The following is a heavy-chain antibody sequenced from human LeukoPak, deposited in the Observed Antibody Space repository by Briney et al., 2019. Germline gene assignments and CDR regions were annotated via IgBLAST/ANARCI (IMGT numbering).Heavy chain of an antibody. CDR1: GFSFSTYS. CDR3: SKDVVPDSGWDLDY. Sequence: ETGGSLRLSCTASGFSFSTYSMTWVRQGPGKGLEWVSSIYNSSSKTFYADSVKGRFTISRDNSKNTLYLQMNSLTAEDTAIYYCSKDVVPDSGWDLDYWGQGTLVTVSS. J-gene: IGHJ4*02. V-gene: IGHV3-23*05. D-gene: IGHD6-19*01. CDR2: IYNSSSKT.